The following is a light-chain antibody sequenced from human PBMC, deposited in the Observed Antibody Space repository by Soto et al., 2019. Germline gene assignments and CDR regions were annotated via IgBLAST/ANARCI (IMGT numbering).Light chain of an antibody. V-gene: IGLV4-69*01. J-gene: IGLJ3*02. CDR2: INSDGSH. Sequence: QLVLTQSPSVSASPGASVTITCTLNSGHAHYSIAWHQQQPEQGPQFLMRINSDGSHTKSDAVPDRFSGSSSGAERYLTISRLQSDDEGDYYCQTWGTDFQLFGGGTKLTVL. CDR1: SGHAHYS. CDR3: QTWGTDFQL.